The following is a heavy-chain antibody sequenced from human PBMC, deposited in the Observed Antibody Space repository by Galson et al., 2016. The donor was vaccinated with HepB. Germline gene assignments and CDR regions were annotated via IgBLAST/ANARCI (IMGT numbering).Heavy chain of an antibody. J-gene: IGHJ3*02. CDR2: MFYSGTT. CDR1: GGSISGYY. Sequence: SETLSLTCTVSGGSISGYYWSWIRQPPGKGLEWIGNMFYSGTTNYNPSLKSRVTISVDTSKSQFSLKLSSVTAADTAIYYCARHGYYSYAAFDIWGQGTMVTGSS. V-gene: IGHV4-59*08. CDR3: ARHGYYSYAAFDI. D-gene: IGHD3-22*01.